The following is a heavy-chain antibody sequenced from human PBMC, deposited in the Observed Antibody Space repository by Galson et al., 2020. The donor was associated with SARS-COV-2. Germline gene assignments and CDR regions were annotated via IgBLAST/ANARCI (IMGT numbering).Heavy chain of an antibody. CDR3: ARERYSSSWDYYGMDV. CDR2: INNSTNT. D-gene: IGHD6-13*01. J-gene: IGHJ6*02. Sequence: ETMSLTCTVSGGAISRYYRRCNGHPPGKRLELGSNINNSTNTNYNPSLKSRFTIPVETTKNHFSLKVSSVTAADTAVYYCARERYSSSWDYYGMDVWGQGTTVTVSS. CDR1: GGAISRYY. V-gene: IGHV4-59*01.